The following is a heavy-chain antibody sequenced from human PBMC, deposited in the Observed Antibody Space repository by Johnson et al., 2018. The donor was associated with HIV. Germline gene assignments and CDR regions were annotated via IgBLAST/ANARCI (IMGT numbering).Heavy chain of an antibody. CDR1: GFIFRDYY. CDR3: AREVGIELWSSYAIDI. CDR2: ISSSGKST. J-gene: IGHJ3*02. D-gene: IGHD3-10*01. V-gene: IGHV3-11*04. Sequence: QVQVVESGGGLVKPGGSLRLSCAVSGFIFRDYYMSWIRQAPGKGLEWVSYISSSGKSTNYADSVQGRFTITRDNAKNPLSLQMNSLRAENTAIDYCAREVGIELWSSYAIDIGGQGTMVTVSS.